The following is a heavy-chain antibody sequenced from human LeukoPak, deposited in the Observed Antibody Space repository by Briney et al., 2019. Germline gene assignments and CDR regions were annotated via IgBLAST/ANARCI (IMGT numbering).Heavy chain of an antibody. V-gene: IGHV4-59*01. D-gene: IGHD4-17*01. J-gene: IGHJ5*02. CDR1: GGSISSYY. CDR3: ARALNDYGDYMVRWFDP. Sequence: SETLSLTCTVSGGSISSYYWSWIRQPPGKGLEWIGYIYYSGSTNYNPSLKSRVTISVDTSKNQFSLKLSSVTAADTAVYYCARALNDYGDYMVRWFDPWGQGTLVTVSS. CDR2: IYYSGST.